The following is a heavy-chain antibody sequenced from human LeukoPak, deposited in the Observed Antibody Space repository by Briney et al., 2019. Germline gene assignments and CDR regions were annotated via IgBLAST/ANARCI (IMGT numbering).Heavy chain of an antibody. J-gene: IGHJ4*02. CDR3: ATGLIAAYEY. D-gene: IGHD2-15*01. CDR2: ITGDGSST. V-gene: IGHV3-74*01. Sequence: GGSLRLSCVASGFTFSTHWMHWVRQAPGKGLVWVSRITGDGSSTTYADSVKGRFTISRDNAKNTFYLQMNSLRADDTALYYCATGLIAAYEYWGQGALVTVSS. CDR1: GFTFSTHW.